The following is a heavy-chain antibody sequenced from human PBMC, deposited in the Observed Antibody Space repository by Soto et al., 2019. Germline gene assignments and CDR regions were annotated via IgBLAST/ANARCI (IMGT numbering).Heavy chain of an antibody. CDR3: VKGYWKGDV. CDR1: GFTFSTYA. V-gene: IGHV3-23*01. D-gene: IGHD1-1*01. J-gene: IGHJ6*02. Sequence: EVQLLESGGGLVQPGGSLRLSCAASGFTFSTYAMNWVRQAPGNALEWVSAISGSGGSIHYADSVKGRFTISRDNSKNTLYLQMNSLRDEDTAVYHCVKGYWKGDVWGQGTKVTVSS. CDR2: ISGSGGSI.